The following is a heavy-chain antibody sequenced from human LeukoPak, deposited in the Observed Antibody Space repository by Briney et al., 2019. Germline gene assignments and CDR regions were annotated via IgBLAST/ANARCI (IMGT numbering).Heavy chain of an antibody. D-gene: IGHD6-13*01. CDR1: GGSISSGGYY. V-gene: IGHV4-30-2*01. CDR3: ARDQLAYFDY. J-gene: IGHJ4*02. CDR2: IYHSGST. Sequence: SETLSLTCTVSGGSISSGGYYWSWIRQPPGKGLEWIGYIYHSGSTYYNPSLKSRVTISVDRSKNQFSLKLSSVTAADTAVYYCARDQLAYFDYWGQGTLVTVSS.